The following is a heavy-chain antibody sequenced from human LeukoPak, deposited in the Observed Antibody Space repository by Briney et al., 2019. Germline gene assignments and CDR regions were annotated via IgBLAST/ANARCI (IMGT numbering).Heavy chain of an antibody. J-gene: IGHJ4*02. V-gene: IGHV3-23*01. CDR2: ISGSGGNT. D-gene: IGHD6-19*01. CDR3: ARGSSSRKEKDFDY. Sequence: PGGSLRLSCAASGFTFISYAMSWVRQAPGKGREWVSGISGSGGNTHFAESVKGRFTISRDNSKNTLYLQMNSLRAEDTAVYFCARGSSSRKEKDFDYLGQGTMVTVSS. CDR1: GFTFISYA.